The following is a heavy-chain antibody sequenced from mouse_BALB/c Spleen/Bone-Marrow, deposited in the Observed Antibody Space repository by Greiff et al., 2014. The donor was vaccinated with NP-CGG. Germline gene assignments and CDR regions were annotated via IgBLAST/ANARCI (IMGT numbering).Heavy chain of an antibody. CDR3: TRHFYGSSYFDY. J-gene: IGHJ2*01. D-gene: IGHD1-1*01. CDR2: FYPGSGNI. CDR1: GYTFTDYI. Sequence: VHLVESGAELVKPGASVKLSCKASGYTFTDYIIHWIKQRSGQGLEWIGWFYPGSGNIKYNEKFKDKATLTADKSSSTVYMELSRLTSEDSAVYFCTRHFYGSSYFDYWGQGTTLTVSP. V-gene: IGHV1-62-2*01.